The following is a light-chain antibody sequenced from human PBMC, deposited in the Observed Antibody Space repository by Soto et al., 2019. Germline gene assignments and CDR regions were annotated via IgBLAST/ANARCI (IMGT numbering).Light chain of an antibody. CDR2: DTS. Sequence: DVQMTQSPSSLSASVGDRVTITCQASHDIGTYLNWYQHKPGKAPKLLIFDTSHLATGVPAMFSGSGSAKYFTFTITNLQAEVFAAYYWQQCDSVTLTLGGGTHVEI. V-gene: IGKV1-33*01. J-gene: IGKJ4*01. CDR1: HDIGTY. CDR3: QQCDSVTLT.